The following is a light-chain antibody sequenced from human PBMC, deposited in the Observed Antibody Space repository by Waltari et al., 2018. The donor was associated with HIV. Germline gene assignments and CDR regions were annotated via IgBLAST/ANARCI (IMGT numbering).Light chain of an antibody. CDR1: RSNPANTS. CDR3: GSWDSSLSVWV. Sequence: QSVLTPPPSVSAAPGQTVTISCSGSRSNPANTSISWYQQNPGTPPKLLIFDNNKRPSEIPDRFSGSKSGTSATLGITGLQTGDEADYYCGSWDSSLSVWVFGGGTKLTVL. J-gene: IGLJ3*02. CDR2: DNN. V-gene: IGLV1-51*01.